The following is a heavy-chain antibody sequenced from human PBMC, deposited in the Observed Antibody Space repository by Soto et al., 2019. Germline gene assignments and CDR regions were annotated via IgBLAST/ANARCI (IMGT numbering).Heavy chain of an antibody. D-gene: IGHD6-19*01. V-gene: IGHV3-15*01. CDR1: GFSFSNAW. Sequence: EGQLEQSGGGLVRSGGSLRLSCVASGFSFSNAWMTWVRQAPGKGLEWVGRVKSRPDGGTTDYASPVKGRFTITRDDSKSAVYLQMSGLKGEDTAVYSCPPVFLLPRGLGSSVFWGQGALVTVSS. CDR2: VKSRPDGGTT. CDR3: PPVFLLPRGLGSSVF. J-gene: IGHJ4*02.